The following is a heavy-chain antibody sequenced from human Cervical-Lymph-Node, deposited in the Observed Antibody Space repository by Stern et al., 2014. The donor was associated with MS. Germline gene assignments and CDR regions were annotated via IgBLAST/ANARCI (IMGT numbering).Heavy chain of an antibody. Sequence: QVQLVQSGAEVKKPGASVKVSCTASGYTFTTYDINWVRQAPGQGLEWMGWMSPNSGKTAYAQKFQGRVTMTRDTSINTAYMELNSLRSEDTAVYYCATRTAPDFWGQGTLVTVSS. V-gene: IGHV1-8*01. CDR3: ATRTAPDF. CDR1: GYTFTTYD. CDR2: MSPNSGKT. J-gene: IGHJ4*02.